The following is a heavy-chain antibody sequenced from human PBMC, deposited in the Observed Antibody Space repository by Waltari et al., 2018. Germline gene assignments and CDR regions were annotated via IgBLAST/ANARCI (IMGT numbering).Heavy chain of an antibody. Sequence: EVQLLESGGGLVQPGGSLRLSCAASGFTFSRYAMSWVRQAPGKGLEWVSAMRGSGGSTYYADSGKGRFTISRDNSKNTLYLQMNSLRAEDTAVYYCAKEQWLALDYWGQGTLVTVSS. CDR2: MRGSGGST. D-gene: IGHD6-19*01. CDR1: GFTFSRYA. CDR3: AKEQWLALDY. J-gene: IGHJ4*02. V-gene: IGHV3-23*01.